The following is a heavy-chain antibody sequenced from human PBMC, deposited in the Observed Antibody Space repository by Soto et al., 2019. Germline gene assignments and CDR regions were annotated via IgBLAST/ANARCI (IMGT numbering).Heavy chain of an antibody. J-gene: IGHJ6*02. CDR2: ISYDGSNK. Sequence: QVQLVESGGGVVQPGRSLRLSCAASGFTFSSYGMHWVRLAPGKGLEWVAVISYDGSNKYYADSVKGRFTISRDNSKNTLYLQMNSLRAEDTAVYYCAKDRRPNYYYGMDVWGQGTTVTVSS. D-gene: IGHD6-25*01. V-gene: IGHV3-30*18. CDR3: AKDRRPNYYYGMDV. CDR1: GFTFSSYG.